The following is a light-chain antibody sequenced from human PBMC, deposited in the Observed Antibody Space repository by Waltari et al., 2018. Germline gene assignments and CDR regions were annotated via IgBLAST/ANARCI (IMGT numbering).Light chain of an antibody. CDR3: QQYYSTPRA. CDR2: WAS. CDR1: QSVLYSSNSKNY. Sequence: DIVMTQSPDSLAVSLGERATINCKSSQSVLYSSNSKNYLAWYQQKPGQPPKLLIYWASTRETVVPDRFSGSGSETDFTLPITSLQAEDVAVYYCQQYYSTPRAFGQGTKVEIK. V-gene: IGKV4-1*01. J-gene: IGKJ1*01.